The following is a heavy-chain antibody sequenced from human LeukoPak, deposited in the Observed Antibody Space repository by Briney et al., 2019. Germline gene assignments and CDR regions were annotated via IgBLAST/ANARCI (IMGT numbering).Heavy chain of an antibody. V-gene: IGHV1-69*05. D-gene: IGHD2-2*01. J-gene: IGHJ5*02. CDR2: IIPIFGTA. Sequence: ASVKVSCKASGGTFSSYAISWVRQAPGQGLEWMGGIIPIFGTANYAQKFQGRVTITTDESTSTAYMELSSLRSEDTAVYYRARAVRSQLLSYWFDPWGQGTLVTVSS. CDR3: ARAVRSQLLSYWFDP. CDR1: GGTFSSYA.